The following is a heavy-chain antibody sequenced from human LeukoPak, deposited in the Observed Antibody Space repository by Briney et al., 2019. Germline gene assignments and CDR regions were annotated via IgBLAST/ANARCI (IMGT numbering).Heavy chain of an antibody. J-gene: IGHJ4*02. CDR3: AKGDRNWNYVPAWD. V-gene: IGHV3-23*01. CDR1: GFTFSSYA. Sequence: GGSLRLSCAASGFTFSSYAMSWVRQAPGKGLEWVSAISGSGGSTYYADSVKGRFTISRDNSKNTLYLQMNSLRAEDTAVYYCAKGDRNWNYVPAWDWGQGTLVTVSS. D-gene: IGHD1-7*01. CDR2: ISGSGGST.